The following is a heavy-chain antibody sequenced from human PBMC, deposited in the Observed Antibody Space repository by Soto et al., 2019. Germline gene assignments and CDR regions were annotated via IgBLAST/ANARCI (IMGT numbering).Heavy chain of an antibody. D-gene: IGHD3-22*01. J-gene: IGHJ5*02. V-gene: IGHV1-3*01. CDR2: INAGNGNT. CDR1: GYTFTSYA. Sequence: ASVKVSCKASGYTFTSYAMHWVRQAPGQRLEWMGWINAGNGNTKYSQKFQGRVTITRDTSASTAYMELSSLRSEDTAVYYCARDPRVSRGSGCFWFDPWGQGTLVTVSS. CDR3: ARDPRVSRGSGCFWFDP.